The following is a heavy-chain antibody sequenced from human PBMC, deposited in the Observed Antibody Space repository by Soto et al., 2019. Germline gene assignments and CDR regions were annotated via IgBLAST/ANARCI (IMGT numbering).Heavy chain of an antibody. V-gene: IGHV1-18*01. Sequence: QVQLVQSGAEVKKPGASVKVSCKASGYTFTSYGISWVRQAPGQGLEWMGWISAYNGNTNYAQKLQGRVTMTTDTSTSTAYMELRSLRSDDTAVYYCFVGYDFGSGPPKADAFDIWGQGTMVTVSS. CDR3: FVGYDFGSGPPKADAFDI. D-gene: IGHD3-3*01. CDR2: ISAYNGNT. J-gene: IGHJ3*02. CDR1: GYTFTSYG.